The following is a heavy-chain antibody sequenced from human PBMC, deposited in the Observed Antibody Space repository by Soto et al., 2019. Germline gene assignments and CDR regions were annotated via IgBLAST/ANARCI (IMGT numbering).Heavy chain of an antibody. CDR2: IYAGGGTT. CDR1: GFTFSNYA. CDR3: AKDAVSGDGLWLPEY. D-gene: IGHD4-17*01. J-gene: IGHJ4*02. Sequence: LRLSCAASGFTFSNYAMIWVRQAPGKGLEWVSGIYAGGGTTYYADSVKGRFTISRGNSNNILYLEMNSLRTEDTAVYTCAKDAVSGDGLWLPEYWGRGTLVTVSS. V-gene: IGHV3-23*01.